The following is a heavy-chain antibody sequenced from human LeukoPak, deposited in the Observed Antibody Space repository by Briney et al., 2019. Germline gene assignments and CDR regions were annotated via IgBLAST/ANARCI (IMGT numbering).Heavy chain of an antibody. D-gene: IGHD4-11*01. J-gene: IGHJ4*02. CDR1: GFNFNNSG. V-gene: IGHV3-30*18. CDR3: AKVLPAETKMGGFDF. CDR2: ISFDGNNQ. Sequence: PGGSLRLSCAGSGFNFNNSGMRWVRQAPGKGLEWVAVISFDGNNQHYAGSVKGRFTTSRDNSNNTVYLQMNSLRPEDTAVYYCAKVLPAETKMGGFDFWGQGALVTISS.